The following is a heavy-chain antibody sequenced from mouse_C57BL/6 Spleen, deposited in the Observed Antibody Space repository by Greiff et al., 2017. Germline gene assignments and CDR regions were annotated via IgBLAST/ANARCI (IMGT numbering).Heavy chain of an antibody. Sequence: EVQLVESGGDLVKPGGSLKLSCAASGFTFSSYGMSWVRQTPDKRLEWVATISSGGSYTYYPDSVKGRFTISRDNAKNTLYLQMSSLKSEDTAMYDCAREAGGYDVNYAMDYWGQGTSVTVSS. V-gene: IGHV5-6*01. D-gene: IGHD2-14*01. J-gene: IGHJ4*01. CDR2: ISSGGSYT. CDR3: AREAGGYDVNYAMDY. CDR1: GFTFSSYG.